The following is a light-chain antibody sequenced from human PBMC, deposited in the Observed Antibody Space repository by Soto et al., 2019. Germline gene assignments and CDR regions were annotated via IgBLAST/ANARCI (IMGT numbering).Light chain of an antibody. CDR3: SSYTSSRLVV. CDR1: SSDVGGYNY. Sequence: QSALTQPASVSGSPGQSITISCTGTSSDVGGYNYVSWYQQHPGEAPKLMIYDVSNRPSGVYNRFSGSKSGNTASLTISGLQTEDEADYYCSSYTSSRLVVFGGGTQLTVL. V-gene: IGLV2-14*01. CDR2: DVS. J-gene: IGLJ2*01.